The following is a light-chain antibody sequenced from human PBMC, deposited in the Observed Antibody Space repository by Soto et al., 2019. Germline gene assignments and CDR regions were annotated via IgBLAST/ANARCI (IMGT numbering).Light chain of an antibody. V-gene: IGLV2-14*01. CDR1: SSDVGGYNY. J-gene: IGLJ1*01. Sequence: QSVLTQPASVSGSPGQSITISCSGTSSDVGGYNYVSWYQLHPGKAPKLMIHEVSERPSGVSNRFSGSKSGNTASLTISGXXXEXXADYYCASXXXXXXXXFGSGX. CDR2: EVS. CDR3: ASXXXXXXXX.